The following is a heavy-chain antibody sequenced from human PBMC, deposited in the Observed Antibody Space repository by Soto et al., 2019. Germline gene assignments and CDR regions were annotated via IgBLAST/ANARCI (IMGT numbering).Heavy chain of an antibody. J-gene: IGHJ4*02. CDR1: GYTFSNYY. Sequence: QVQLVQSGAEVKKPGASVKVSCKTSGYTFSNYYMHWVRQAPGQGLEWMGWIFPKDGVTYDVQTFQGRVTMTRDTSITTVYLELSSLRSEDTGVYFCSRENYYYDKWGQGTLVTVSS. CDR3: SRENYYYDK. D-gene: IGHD1-7*01. V-gene: IGHV1-2*02. CDR2: IFPKDGVT.